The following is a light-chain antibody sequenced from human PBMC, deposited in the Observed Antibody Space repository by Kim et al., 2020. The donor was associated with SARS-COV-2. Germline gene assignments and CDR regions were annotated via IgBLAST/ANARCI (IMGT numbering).Light chain of an antibody. Sequence: QSALTQPPSASGTPGQSVTMSCAATTSDVGDFYAISWYQQRPGKAPQLIIYEVNRRPSGVPDRFSGSKSGNTASLTVSGLQPEDEATYYCSSAENNNNFVIFGGGTQLTVL. CDR1: TSDVGDFYA. CDR2: EVN. CDR3: SSAENNNNFVI. J-gene: IGLJ2*01. V-gene: IGLV2-8*01.